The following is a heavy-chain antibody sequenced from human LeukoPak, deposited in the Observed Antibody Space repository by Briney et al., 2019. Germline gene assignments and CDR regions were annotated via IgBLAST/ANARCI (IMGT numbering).Heavy chain of an antibody. D-gene: IGHD3-10*02. J-gene: IGHJ4*02. CDR3: ARDCSGSLGFDY. CDR1: GGSISSYY. CDR2: IYTSGST. V-gene: IGHV4-4*07. Sequence: SETLSLTCTVSGGSISSYYWSWIRQPAGKGLEWIGRIYTSGSTNYNPSLKSRVTISVDKSKNQFSLKLSSVTAADTAVYYCARDCSGSLGFDYWRQGTLVTVPS.